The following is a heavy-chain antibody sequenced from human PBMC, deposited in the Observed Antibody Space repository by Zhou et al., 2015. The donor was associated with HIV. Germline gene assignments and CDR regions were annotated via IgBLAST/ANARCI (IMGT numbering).Heavy chain of an antibody. Sequence: QVQLVQSGAEVKKPGSSVKVSCKASGGTFSSYAISWVRQAPGQGLEWMGGIIPIFGTANYAQKFQGRVTITADESTSTAYMELSSLRSEDTAVYYCARVAGYSSSWYARKHQDAFDIWGQGTMVTVSS. J-gene: IGHJ3*02. CDR3: ARVAGYSSSWYARKHQDAFDI. CDR2: IIPIFGTA. D-gene: IGHD6-13*01. CDR1: GGTFSSYA. V-gene: IGHV1-69*01.